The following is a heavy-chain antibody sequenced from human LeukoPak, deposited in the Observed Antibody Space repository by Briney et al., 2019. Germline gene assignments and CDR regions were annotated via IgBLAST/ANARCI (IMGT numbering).Heavy chain of an antibody. CDR2: INHSGSN. D-gene: IGHD3-16*02. J-gene: IGHJ6*04. V-gene: IGHV4-34*01. Sequence: SESLSLTCAVYGGSFSSYYWSWVRQPPGKGLEWIGEINHSGSNNYNPSLKSRVTISVETSKNQFSLKVSSVSAADTAVYYCASLMDLSSYYYDYGVDAWGKGTTVTVSS. CDR3: ASLMDLSSYYYDYGVDA. CDR1: GGSFSSYY.